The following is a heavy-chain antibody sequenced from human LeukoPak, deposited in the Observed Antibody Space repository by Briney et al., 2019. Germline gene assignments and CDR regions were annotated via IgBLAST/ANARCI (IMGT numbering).Heavy chain of an antibody. CDR3: AASGSGSYLRGSYWFDP. CDR1: GGSISSGSYY. CDR2: IYTSGST. J-gene: IGHJ5*02. V-gene: IGHV4-61*02. Sequence: PSETLSLTCTVSGGSISSGSYYWSWIRQPAGKGLEWIGRIYTSGSTNYNPSLKSRVTISVDTSKNQFSLKLSSVTAADTAVYYCAASGSGSYLRGSYWFDPWGQGTLVTVSS. D-gene: IGHD3-10*01.